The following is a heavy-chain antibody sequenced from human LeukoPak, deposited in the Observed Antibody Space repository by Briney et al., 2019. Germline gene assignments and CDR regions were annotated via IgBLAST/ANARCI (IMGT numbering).Heavy chain of an antibody. CDR1: GFTFSSYE. V-gene: IGHV3-48*03. CDR3: ARAPDFWSGYYDY. CDR2: ISSSGSTI. D-gene: IGHD3-3*01. Sequence: PGGSLRLSCAASGFTFSSYEMNWVRQAPGKGLGWVSYISSSGSTIYYADSVKGRFTISRDNAKNSLYLQMNSLRAEDTAVYYCARAPDFWSGYYDYWGQGTLVTVSS. J-gene: IGHJ4*02.